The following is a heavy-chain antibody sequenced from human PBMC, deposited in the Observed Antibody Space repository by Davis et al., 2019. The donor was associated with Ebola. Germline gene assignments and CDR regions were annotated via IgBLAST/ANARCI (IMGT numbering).Heavy chain of an antibody. CDR2: IRSKANSYAT. Sequence: PGGSLRLSCAASGFTFSGSAMHWVRQASGKGLEWVGRIRSKANSYATAYAASVKGRFTISRDDSKNTAYLQMNSLKTEDTAVYYCTTERYNWNYGGGMDVWGQGTTVTVSS. D-gene: IGHD1-7*01. V-gene: IGHV3-73*01. J-gene: IGHJ6*02. CDR1: GFTFSGSA. CDR3: TTERYNWNYGGGMDV.